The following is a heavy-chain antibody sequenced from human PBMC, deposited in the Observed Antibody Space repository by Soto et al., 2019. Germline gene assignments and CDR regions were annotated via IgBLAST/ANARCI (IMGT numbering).Heavy chain of an antibody. Sequence: PGGSLRLSCAASGFTFSSYGMHWVRQAPGKGLEWVAVIWYDGSNKYYADSVKGRFTISRDNSKNTLYLQMNSLRAEDTAVYYCARTAMGAFYYYYYGMDVWGQGTTVTVSS. CDR3: ARTAMGAFYYYYYGMDV. V-gene: IGHV3-33*01. CDR2: IWYDGSNK. CDR1: GFTFSSYG. D-gene: IGHD3-16*01. J-gene: IGHJ6*02.